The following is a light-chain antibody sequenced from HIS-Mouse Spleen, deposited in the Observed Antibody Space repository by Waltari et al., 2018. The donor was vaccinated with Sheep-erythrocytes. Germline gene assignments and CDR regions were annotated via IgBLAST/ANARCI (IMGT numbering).Light chain of an antibody. CDR2: DVS. CDR3: YSTDSSGNHRV. Sequence: QSALTQPRSVSGSPGQSVTISCTGTSSDVGGYNYVSWYQQHPGKAPKLMIYDVSKRPSGVHERFSGSSAGTMATLTISGAQVEDEADYYCYSTDSSGNHRVFGGGTKLTVL. CDR1: SSDVGGYNY. J-gene: IGLJ3*02. V-gene: IGLV2-11*01.